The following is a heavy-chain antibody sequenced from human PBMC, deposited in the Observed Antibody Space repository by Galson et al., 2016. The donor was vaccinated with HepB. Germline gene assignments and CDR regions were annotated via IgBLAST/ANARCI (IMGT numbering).Heavy chain of an antibody. Sequence: SETLSLTCIVSGGSITTYNHYLTWIRQPPGKGLEWIGYTYHSGATDYNPSLKGRVTISVDTSKTQFSLKLSSVTAADTAVYYCTRGPPEGRGSGACYLGAFDLWGQGAMVTVSS. CDR3: TRGPPEGRGSGACYLGAFDL. CDR2: TYHSGAT. D-gene: IGHD2-21*02. J-gene: IGHJ3*01. CDR1: GGSITTYNHY. V-gene: IGHV4-61*01.